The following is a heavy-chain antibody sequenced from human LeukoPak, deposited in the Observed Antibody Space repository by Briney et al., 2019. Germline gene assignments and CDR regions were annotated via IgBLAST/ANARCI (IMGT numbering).Heavy chain of an antibody. CDR3: ARQPEVTATDDAFDI. CDR2: IYPGDSDT. CDR1: GYSFTSYW. J-gene: IGHJ3*02. D-gene: IGHD2-21*02. V-gene: IGHV5-51*01. Sequence: GESLQISCKGSGYSFTSYWIGCVRQLPGKGLEWMGIIYPGDSDTRHSPSFQGQVTISADKSISTAYLQWSSLKASDTAMYYCARQPEVTATDDAFDIWGQGTMVTVSS.